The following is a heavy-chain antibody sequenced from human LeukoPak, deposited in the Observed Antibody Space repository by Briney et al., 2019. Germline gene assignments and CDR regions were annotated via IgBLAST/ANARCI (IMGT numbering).Heavy chain of an antibody. J-gene: IGHJ4*02. Sequence: GGSLRLSCAASGFTFNNYAMNWVRQAPGKGLEWVSSIGGGGVTTIYAESVQGRFTVSRDNSKKTLYLQMNSLRAEDTAVYYCARDLAFALDYGDYTSVGFWGQGTLVTVSS. V-gene: IGHV3-23*01. CDR3: ARDLAFALDYGDYTSVGF. CDR2: IGGGGVTT. CDR1: GFTFNNYA. D-gene: IGHD4-17*01.